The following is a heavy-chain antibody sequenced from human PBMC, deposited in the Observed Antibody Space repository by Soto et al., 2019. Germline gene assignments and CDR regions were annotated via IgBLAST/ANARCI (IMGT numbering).Heavy chain of an antibody. J-gene: IGHJ6*02. D-gene: IGHD6-19*01. CDR2: ISSSGSTI. Sequence: LRLSCAASGFTFSSYEMNWVRQAPGKGLEWVSYISSSGSTIYYADSVKGRFTISRDNAKNSLYLQMNSLRAEDTAVYYCARASSGWYRDYYYGMDVWGQGTTVTVSS. V-gene: IGHV3-48*03. CDR1: GFTFSSYE. CDR3: ARASSGWYRDYYYGMDV.